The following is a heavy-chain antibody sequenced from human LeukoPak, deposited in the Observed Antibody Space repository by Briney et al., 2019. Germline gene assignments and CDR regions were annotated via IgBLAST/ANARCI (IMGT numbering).Heavy chain of an antibody. V-gene: IGHV4-34*01. CDR2: VNHSGST. J-gene: IGHJ6*03. CDR1: GGSFSGYY. Sequence: SETLSLTCAVYGGSFSGYYWNWIRQPPGKGLEWIGEVNHSGSTNYNPSLKSRVTTSVDTSKNQFSLKLSSVTAADTAVYYCARGPSIAAAHRPHYHYYLYMAVWGKGTTVTVSS. CDR3: ARGPSIAAAHRPHYHYYLYMAV. D-gene: IGHD6-13*01.